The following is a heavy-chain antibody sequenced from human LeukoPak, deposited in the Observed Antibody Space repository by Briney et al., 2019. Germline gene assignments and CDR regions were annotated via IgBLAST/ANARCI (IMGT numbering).Heavy chain of an antibody. Sequence: SQTLSLTCAISGDSVSSNSAAWDWIRQSPSRGLEWLGRTYYRSKWYNDYAVSVKSRITINPDTSKNQFSLQLNSVTPEDTAVYYCARENTYYYDSSGYDYWGQGTLVTVSS. CDR3: ARENTYYYDSSGYDY. V-gene: IGHV6-1*01. CDR2: TYYRSKWYN. CDR1: GDSVSSNSAA. D-gene: IGHD3-22*01. J-gene: IGHJ4*02.